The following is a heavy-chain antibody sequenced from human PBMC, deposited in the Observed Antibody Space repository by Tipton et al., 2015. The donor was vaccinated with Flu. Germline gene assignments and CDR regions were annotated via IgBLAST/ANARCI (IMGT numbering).Heavy chain of an antibody. CDR3: ARSTYHYGSGSSDY. D-gene: IGHD3-10*01. CDR1: GYSITSGYY. CDR2: ISHSGST. J-gene: IGHJ4*02. Sequence: LRLSCAVSGYSITSGYYWGWIRQPPGKGLEWIGSISHSGSTYYNPSLKSRVTISVDTSKDQFSLRLSSVTAADTAVYYCARSTYHYGSGSSDYWGQGTLVTVSS. V-gene: IGHV4-38-2*01.